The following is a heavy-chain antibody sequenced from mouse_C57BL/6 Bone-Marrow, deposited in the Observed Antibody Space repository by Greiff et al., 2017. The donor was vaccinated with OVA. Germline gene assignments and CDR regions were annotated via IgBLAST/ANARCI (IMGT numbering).Heavy chain of an antibody. CDR1: GFNIKDDY. Sequence: EVKLVESGAELVRPGASVKLSCTASGFNIKDDYMHWVKQRPEQGLEWIGWIDPENGDTEYASKFQGKATITADTSSNTAYLQLSSLTSEDTAVYYCTTWTYYEGGQGTLVTVSA. J-gene: IGHJ3*01. CDR3: TTWTYYE. D-gene: IGHD2-4*01. V-gene: IGHV14-4*01. CDR2: IDPENGDT.